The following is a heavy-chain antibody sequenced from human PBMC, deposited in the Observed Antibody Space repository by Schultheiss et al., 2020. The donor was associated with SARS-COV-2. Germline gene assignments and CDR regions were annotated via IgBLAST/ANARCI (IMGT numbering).Heavy chain of an antibody. CDR1: GFTFSDYG. D-gene: IGHD3-3*01. V-gene: IGHV3-33*08. Sequence: GGSLRLSCAASGFTFSDYGMHWVRQAPGKGLEWVAVIWFDGSEKYYADSVKGRFTISRDNSKNTVYLQMNSLRAEDTAVYYCARGHAPIFGVVYPGEYGMDVWGQGTTVTVSS. J-gene: IGHJ6*02. CDR3: ARGHAPIFGVVYPGEYGMDV. CDR2: IWFDGSEK.